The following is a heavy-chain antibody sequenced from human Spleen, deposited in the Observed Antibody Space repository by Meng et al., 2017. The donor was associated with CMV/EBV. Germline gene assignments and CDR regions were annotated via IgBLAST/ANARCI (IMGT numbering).Heavy chain of an antibody. CDR2: VYPGDSDA. V-gene: IGHV5-51*01. D-gene: IGHD3-10*01. J-gene: IGHJ6*02. CDR1: GYNFAEYW. CDR3: ARLMVRGAAGLDV. Sequence: KVSCKGFGYNFAEYWIGWVRQMPGKGLEWMGVVYPGDSDARYSPSFRGHVIISADKSINAAHLQWGSLKASDTATYYCARLMVRGAAGLDVWGQGTTVTVSS.